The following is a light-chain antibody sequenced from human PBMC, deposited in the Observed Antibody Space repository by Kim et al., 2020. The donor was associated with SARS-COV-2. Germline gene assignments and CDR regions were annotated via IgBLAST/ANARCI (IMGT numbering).Light chain of an antibody. V-gene: IGKV3-15*01. CDR2: DAS. J-gene: IGKJ1*01. CDR1: QSVSNS. Sequence: SPGESATPSCRASQSVSNSLALYQHKPGQAPRLLIYDASTRATGIPARFSGSGSGTEFALTINSLQCEDFAVYYCQQYYNWPPWTFGQGTKVDIK. CDR3: QQYYNWPPWT.